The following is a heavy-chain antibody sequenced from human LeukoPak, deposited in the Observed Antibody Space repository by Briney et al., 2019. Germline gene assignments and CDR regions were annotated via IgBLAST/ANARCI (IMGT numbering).Heavy chain of an antibody. CDR2: INPNSGGT. V-gene: IGHV1-2*02. CDR3: ARALITGTTSAFDI. D-gene: IGHD1-20*01. Sequence: GASVKVSCKASGYTFTGYYMHWVRQAPGQGLEWMGWINPNSGGTNYAQKFQGRVTMTRDTSISTAYMELSRLRSDDTAVYYCARALITGTTSAFDIWGQGTMVTVSS. J-gene: IGHJ3*02. CDR1: GYTFTGYY.